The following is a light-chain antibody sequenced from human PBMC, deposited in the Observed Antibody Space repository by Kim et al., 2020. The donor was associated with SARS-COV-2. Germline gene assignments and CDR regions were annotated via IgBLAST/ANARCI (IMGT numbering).Light chain of an antibody. CDR3: SSYAGPNRLGV. CDR2: EVT. J-gene: IGLJ3*02. CDR1: SSDVGGYNY. Sequence: QSALTQPPTASGSPGQSVTISCTGTSSDVGGYNYVSWYQHHPGKAPKLIIYEVTERPSGVPDRFSGSKSGNTASLTVSGLQSEDEADYYCSSYAGPNRLGVFCGGTQLTVL. V-gene: IGLV2-8*01.